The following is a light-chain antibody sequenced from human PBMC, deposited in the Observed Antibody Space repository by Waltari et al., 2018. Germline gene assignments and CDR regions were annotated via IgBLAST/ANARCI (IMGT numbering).Light chain of an antibody. Sequence: EIVLTQSPASLSLSPGERATLSCRASHSVSDYLAWYQQKPGQGPRLLISNASNRAPGIPARFTGSGSGTDFTLTITSLEPEDFAVYYCQYRRTFGQGTKVDIK. CDR2: NAS. CDR1: HSVSDY. CDR3: QYRRT. J-gene: IGKJ1*01. V-gene: IGKV3-11*01.